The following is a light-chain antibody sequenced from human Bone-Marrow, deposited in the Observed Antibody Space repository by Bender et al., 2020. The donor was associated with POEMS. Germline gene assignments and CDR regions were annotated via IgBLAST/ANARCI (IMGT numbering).Light chain of an antibody. CDR2: QDS. V-gene: IGLV3-1*01. Sequence: SYELTQPPSVSVSPGQTASITCSGDKLGDKYACWYQQKPGQSPVLVIYQDSRRPSGISERFSGSSSGNTATLIISGTQPMDEADYYCQAWDSSTGVFGTGTKVTVL. CDR3: QAWDSSTGV. J-gene: IGLJ1*01. CDR1: KLGDKY.